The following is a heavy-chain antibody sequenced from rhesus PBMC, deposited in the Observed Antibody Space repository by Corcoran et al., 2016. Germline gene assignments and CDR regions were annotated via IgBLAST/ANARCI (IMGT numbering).Heavy chain of an antibody. CDR2: IRSKSNNYGT. CDR1: GFPFSSSA. CDR3: TTDHYYYRGLEY. Sequence: EVQLVESGGGMVKPGGSLRRSCAASGFPFSSSARHWVRQASGKGLEWVGRIRSKSNNYGTGYAASVKGRFTISRDDSKNTAYLQMNSLKTEDTAVYYCTTDHYYYRGLEYWGQGVLVTVSS. J-gene: IGHJ4*01. V-gene: IGHV3-118*01. D-gene: IGHD3-16*01.